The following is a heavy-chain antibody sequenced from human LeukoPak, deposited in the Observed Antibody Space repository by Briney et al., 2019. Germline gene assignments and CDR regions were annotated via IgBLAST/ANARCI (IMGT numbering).Heavy chain of an antibody. Sequence: SETLSLTCTVSGGSISSGDHYWSWIRQPPGKGLEWIGYIYYSGSTYYNPSLKSRVTISVDTSKNQFSLKLSSVTAADTAVYYCARDLKDYYDSSGYLPFGYWGQGTLVTVSS. CDR3: ARDLKDYYDSSGYLPFGY. J-gene: IGHJ4*02. V-gene: IGHV4-30-4*01. CDR2: IYYSGST. CDR1: GGSISSGDHY. D-gene: IGHD3-22*01.